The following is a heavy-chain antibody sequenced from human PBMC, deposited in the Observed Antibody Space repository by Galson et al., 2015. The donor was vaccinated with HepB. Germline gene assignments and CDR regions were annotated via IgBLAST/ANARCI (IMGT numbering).Heavy chain of an antibody. Sequence: ETLSLTCTVSGGSISSSSYYWGWIRQPPGKGLEWIGSIYYSGSTYYNPSLKSRVTISVDTSKNQFSLKLSSVTAADTAVYYCARDLPYGSGSYGPKYYFDYWGQGTLVTVSS. J-gene: IGHJ4*02. V-gene: IGHV4-39*07. D-gene: IGHD3-10*01. CDR1: GGSISSSSYY. CDR3: ARDLPYGSGSYGPKYYFDY. CDR2: IYYSGST.